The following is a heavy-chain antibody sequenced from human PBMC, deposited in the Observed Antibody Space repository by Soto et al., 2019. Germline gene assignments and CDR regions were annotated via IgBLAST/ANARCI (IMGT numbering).Heavy chain of an antibody. CDR2: ISAYNGNT. D-gene: IGHD2-2*01. Sequence: GASVKVSCTASGYTFTSYGISWVRQAPGQGLEWMGWISAYNGNTNYAQKLQGRVTMTTDTSTSTAYMELRSLRSDDTAVYYCARDAHCSSTSCYNWFDPWGQGTLVTVSS. J-gene: IGHJ5*02. CDR1: GYTFTSYG. V-gene: IGHV1-18*01. CDR3: ARDAHCSSTSCYNWFDP.